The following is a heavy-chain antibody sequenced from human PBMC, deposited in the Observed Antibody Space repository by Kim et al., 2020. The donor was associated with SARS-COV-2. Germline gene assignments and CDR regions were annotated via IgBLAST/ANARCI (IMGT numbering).Heavy chain of an antibody. D-gene: IGHD3-3*01. CDR3: AKDIRVMEWKSLGYFDS. CDR1: GFKFGDYA. CDR2: ISWKGLYM. J-gene: IGHJ4*01. Sequence: GGSLRLSCDASGFKFGDYAMHWIRQPPGKALEWVAGISWKGLYMGYADSIKGRFTISRDNTKNSLILEMNSLRPEDSALYYCAKDIRVMEWKSLGYFDS. V-gene: IGHV3-9*01.